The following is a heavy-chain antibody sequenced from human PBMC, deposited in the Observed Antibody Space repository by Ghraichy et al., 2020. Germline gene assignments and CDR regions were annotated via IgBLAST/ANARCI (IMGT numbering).Heavy chain of an antibody. V-gene: IGHV4-34*01. D-gene: IGHD2-2*01. CDR1: GGSFSGYY. J-gene: IGHJ6*02. Sequence: SETLSLTCAVYGGSFSGYYWSWIRQPPGKGLEWIGEINHSGSTNYNPSLKSRVTISVDTSKNQFSLKLSSVTAADTAVYYCARGAHSLYCSSTSCYVGYYYYGMDVWGQGTTVTVSS. CDR3: ARGAHSLYCSSTSCYVGYYYYGMDV. CDR2: INHSGST.